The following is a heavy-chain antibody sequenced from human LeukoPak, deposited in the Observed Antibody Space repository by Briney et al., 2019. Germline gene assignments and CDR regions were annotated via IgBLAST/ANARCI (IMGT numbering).Heavy chain of an antibody. CDR3: ARAESSGYYSYYFDY. V-gene: IGHV4-59*01. Sequence: TSETLSLTCTVSGGSISSYYWSWIRQPPGKGLEWIGYIYYSGSTNYNPSLKSRVTISVDTSKNQFSLKLSSVTAADTAVYYCARAESSGYYSYYFDYWGQGTLVTVSS. J-gene: IGHJ4*02. CDR1: GGSISSYY. CDR2: IYYSGST. D-gene: IGHD3-22*01.